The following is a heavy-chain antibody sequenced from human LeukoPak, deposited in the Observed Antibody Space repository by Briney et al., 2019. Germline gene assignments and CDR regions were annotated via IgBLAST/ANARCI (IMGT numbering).Heavy chain of an antibody. Sequence: AGGSLTLSCAASGFTFDDYAMHWVRHAPGRGLEWVSGISWNSGSIGYADSVKGRFTISRDSAKNSLYLQMNSLRAEDTALYYCAKDGGIVADYFDYWGQGTLVTVSS. CDR3: AKDGGIVADYFDY. V-gene: IGHV3-9*01. D-gene: IGHD3-22*01. CDR1: GFTFDDYA. CDR2: ISWNSGSI. J-gene: IGHJ4*02.